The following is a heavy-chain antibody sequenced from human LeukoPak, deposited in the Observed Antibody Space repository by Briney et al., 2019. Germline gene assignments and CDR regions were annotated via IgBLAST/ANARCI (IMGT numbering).Heavy chain of an antibody. CDR1: GFTFSSYA. CDR3: ARDEQQLSFDY. V-gene: IGHV3-23*01. CDR2: ISGSGGST. J-gene: IGHJ4*02. D-gene: IGHD6-13*01. Sequence: GSLRPSCAASGFTFSSYAMSRVRQAPGKGLEWVSAISGSGGSTYYADSVKGRFTISRDNSKNTLYLQMNSLRAEDTAVYYCARDEQQLSFDYWGQGTLVTVSS.